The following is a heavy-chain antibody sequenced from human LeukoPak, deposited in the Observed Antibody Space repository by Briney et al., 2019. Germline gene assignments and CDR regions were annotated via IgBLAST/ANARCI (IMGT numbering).Heavy chain of an antibody. D-gene: IGHD3-22*01. Sequence: SETLSLTCTVSGGSISSSSYYWGWIRQPPGKGLEWIGTFYHGGSTYYNPSLKSRVTISVDTSKNQFSLKLSSVTAADTAVYYCARGLGKRTDSSGYYFDYWGQGTLVTVSS. J-gene: IGHJ4*02. CDR1: GGSISSSSYY. CDR2: FYHGGST. V-gene: IGHV4-39*07. CDR3: ARGLGKRTDSSGYYFDY.